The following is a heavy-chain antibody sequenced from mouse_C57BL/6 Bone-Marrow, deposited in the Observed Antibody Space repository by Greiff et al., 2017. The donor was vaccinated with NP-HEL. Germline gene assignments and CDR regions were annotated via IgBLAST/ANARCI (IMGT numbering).Heavy chain of an antibody. Sequence: EVHLVESGGGLVKPGGSLKLSCAASGFTFSSYAMSWVRQTPEKRLEWVATLSDGGSYTYYPDNVKGRFTISRDNAKNNLYLQMSHLKSEDTAMYYCASYSNPFAYWGQGTLVTVSA. CDR3: ASYSNPFAY. V-gene: IGHV5-4*01. J-gene: IGHJ3*01. CDR2: LSDGGSYT. CDR1: GFTFSSYA. D-gene: IGHD2-5*01.